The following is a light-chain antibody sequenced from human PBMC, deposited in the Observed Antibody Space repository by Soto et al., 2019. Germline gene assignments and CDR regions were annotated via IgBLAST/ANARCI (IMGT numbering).Light chain of an antibody. CDR2: GAS. CDR1: QGISSY. V-gene: IGKV3-20*01. Sequence: LTQSPSSLSASVGDRVTTTCRASQGISSYLAWYQQRSGQAPRLLIYGASTRASGIPVRFSGSGSGTDFTLTINRLEPEDFAVYYCQQYGSSGTFGRGTKVDIK. J-gene: IGKJ4*02. CDR3: QQYGSSGT.